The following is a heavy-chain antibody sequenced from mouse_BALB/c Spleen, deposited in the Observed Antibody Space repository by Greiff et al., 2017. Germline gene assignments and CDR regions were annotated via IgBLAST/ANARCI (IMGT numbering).Heavy chain of an antibody. D-gene: IGHD2-14*01. V-gene: IGHV2-2*02. J-gene: IGHJ3*01. CDR1: GFSLTSYG. CDR2: IWSGGST. Sequence: QVQLQQSGPGLVQPSQSLSITCTVSGFSLTSYGVHWVRQSPGKGLEWLGVIWSGGSTDYNAAFISRLSISKDNSKSQVFFKMNSLQANDTAIYYCARKDYRYEGWFAYWGQGTLVTVSA. CDR3: ARKDYRYEGWFAY.